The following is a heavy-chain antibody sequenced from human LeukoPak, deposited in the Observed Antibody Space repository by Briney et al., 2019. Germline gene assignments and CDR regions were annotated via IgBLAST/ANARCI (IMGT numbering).Heavy chain of an antibody. J-gene: IGHJ5*02. D-gene: IGHD3-9*01. V-gene: IGHV3-23*01. CDR1: GFTFRRYW. Sequence: PGGSLRLSCVASGFTFRRYWMTWVRQAPGKGLEWVSAISGSGGSTYYADSVKGRFTISRDNSKNTLYLQMNSLRAEDTAEYYCAKGSSGVGYDIFGLDPWGQGTLVTVSS. CDR2: ISGSGGST. CDR3: AKGSSGVGYDIFGLDP.